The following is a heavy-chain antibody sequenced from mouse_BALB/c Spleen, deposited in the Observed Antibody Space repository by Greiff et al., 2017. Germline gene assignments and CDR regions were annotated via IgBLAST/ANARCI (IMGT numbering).Heavy chain of an antibody. V-gene: IGHV1S137*01. Sequence: QVQLKESGAELVKPGASVKLSCTASGFNIKDTYMHWVKQSHAKSLEWIGVISTYSGNTNYNQKFKGKATMTVDKSSSTAYMELARLTSEDSAIYYCARGDYGYVRGYYFDYWGQGTTLTVSS. CDR1: GFNIKDTY. CDR2: ISTYSGNT. CDR3: ARGDYGYVRGYYFDY. J-gene: IGHJ2*01. D-gene: IGHD1-2*01.